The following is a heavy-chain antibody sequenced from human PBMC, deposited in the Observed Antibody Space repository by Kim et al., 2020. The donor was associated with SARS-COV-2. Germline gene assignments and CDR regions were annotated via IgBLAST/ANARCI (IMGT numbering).Heavy chain of an antibody. CDR1: GGSISSSSYY. J-gene: IGHJ5*02. CDR2: IYYSGST. CDR3: ARLATSPGYSGFGGFDP. D-gene: IGHD6-13*01. V-gene: IGHV4-39*01. Sequence: SETLSLTCTVSGGSISSSSYYWGWIRQPPGKGLEWIGSIYYSGSTYYNPSLKSRVTISVDTSKNQFSLKLSSVTAADTAVYYCARLATSPGYSGFGGFDPWGQGTLVTVSS.